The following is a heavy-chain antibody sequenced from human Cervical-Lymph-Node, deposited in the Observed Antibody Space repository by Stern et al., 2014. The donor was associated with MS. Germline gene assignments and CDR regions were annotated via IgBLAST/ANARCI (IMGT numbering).Heavy chain of an antibody. Sequence: EVQLVESGGDLVQPGGSLKVSCAASGFSFSGSAMHWVRQASGKGLEWGGRIRSRTNNYATAYATSVKGRFIISRDDSKNTTYLQMNSLGIEDTAVYYCTRRAYGSVWDNWFDPWGQGTLVTVSS. CDR3: TRRAYGSVWDNWFDP. CDR2: IRSRTNNYAT. V-gene: IGHV3-73*02. CDR1: GFSFSGSA. D-gene: IGHD6-19*01. J-gene: IGHJ5*02.